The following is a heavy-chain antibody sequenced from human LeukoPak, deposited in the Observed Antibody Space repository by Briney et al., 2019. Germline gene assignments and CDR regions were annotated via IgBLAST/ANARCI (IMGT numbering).Heavy chain of an antibody. D-gene: IGHD3-10*01. CDR3: ARVSGLGMNEYYQH. J-gene: IGHJ1*01. Sequence: GGSLRLSCEASGLTFSNSWMHWVGQAPGKGLVWVSRINNEGTTISYADSVKGRFTISRDNAKNTLYLQMNSLRAEDTAVYYCARVSGLGMNEYYQHWGQGTLVTVAS. V-gene: IGHV3-74*01. CDR2: INNEGTTI. CDR1: GLTFSNSW.